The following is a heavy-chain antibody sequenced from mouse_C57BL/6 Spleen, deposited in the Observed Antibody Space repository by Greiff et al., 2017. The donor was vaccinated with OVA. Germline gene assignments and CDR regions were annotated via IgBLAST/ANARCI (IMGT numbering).Heavy chain of an antibody. Sequence: QVPVKQPGAELVKPGASVKLSCKASGYTFTSYWMQWVQQRPGQGLEWIGEIDPSDSYTNYNQKFKGKATLTVDTSSSTAYMQLSSLTSEDSAVYYWARPYYYGSSYGYFDVWGTGTTVTVSS. J-gene: IGHJ1*03. CDR1: GYTFTSYW. CDR2: IDPSDSYT. CDR3: ARPYYYGSSYGYFDV. V-gene: IGHV1-50*01. D-gene: IGHD1-1*01.